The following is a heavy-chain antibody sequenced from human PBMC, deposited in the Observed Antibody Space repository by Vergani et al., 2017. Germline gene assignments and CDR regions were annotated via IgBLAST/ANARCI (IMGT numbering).Heavy chain of an antibody. CDR3: ARANYYGSGSYSHYYGMDV. Sequence: QVQLVQFGAEVKKPGASVKVSCKASGYTFTGYYMHWVRQAPGQGLEWMGWINPNSGGTNYAQKFQGRVTMTRDTSISTAYMELSRLRSDDTAVYYCARANYYGSGSYSHYYGMDVWGQGTTVTVSS. CDR1: GYTFTGYY. V-gene: IGHV1-2*02. CDR2: INPNSGGT. J-gene: IGHJ6*02. D-gene: IGHD3-10*01.